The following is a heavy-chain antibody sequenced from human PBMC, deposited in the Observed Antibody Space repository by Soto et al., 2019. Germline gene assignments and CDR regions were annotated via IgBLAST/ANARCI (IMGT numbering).Heavy chain of an antibody. V-gene: IGHV5-51*01. D-gene: IGHD6-19*01. CDR2: IYPGDSDT. CDR3: ARTGIAVAAPRKYYYYYGMDV. Sequence: PGESLKISCKGSGYSFTSYWIGWVRQMPGKGLEWMGIIYPGDSDTRYSPSFQGQVTISADKSISTAYLQWSSLKASDTAMYYCARTGIAVAAPRKYYYYYGMDVWGQGTMVTVSS. CDR1: GYSFTSYW. J-gene: IGHJ6*02.